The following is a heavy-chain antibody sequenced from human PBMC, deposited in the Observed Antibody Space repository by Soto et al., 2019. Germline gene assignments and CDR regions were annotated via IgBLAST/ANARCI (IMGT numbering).Heavy chain of an antibody. CDR1: GFTFSSYG. V-gene: IGHV3-33*01. D-gene: IGHD5-12*01. CDR3: ARDRVRERWLQLDY. CDR2: IWYDGSNK. J-gene: IGHJ4*02. Sequence: PGGSLRLSCAASGFTFSSYGMHWVRQAPGKGLEWVAVIWYDGSNKYYADSVKGRFTISRDNSKNTLYLQMNSLRAEDTAVYYCARDRVRERWLQLDYWGQGTLVTVSS.